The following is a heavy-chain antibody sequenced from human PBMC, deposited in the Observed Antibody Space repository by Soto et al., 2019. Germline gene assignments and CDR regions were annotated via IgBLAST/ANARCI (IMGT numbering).Heavy chain of an antibody. J-gene: IGHJ5*02. CDR3: SREVGANIGNWFDP. D-gene: IGHD1-26*01. CDR2: INPNSGGT. Sequence: SVPESFLASRYTFTCYYMHWVRQAPGQGLKWMGWINPNSGGTNYAQKFQGWVTMTRDTSISTAYMELIRLRSDDTAVYYCSREVGANIGNWFDPWGQGTLVTVSS. V-gene: IGHV1-2*04. CDR1: RYTFTCYY.